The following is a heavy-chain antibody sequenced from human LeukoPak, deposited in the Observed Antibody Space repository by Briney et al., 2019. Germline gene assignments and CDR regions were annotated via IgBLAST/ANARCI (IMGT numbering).Heavy chain of an antibody. Sequence: ASVKVSCKASGYTFTSYGISWVRQAPGQGLEWMGWINAGNGNTKYSQEFQGRVTMTRNTSVSTAYMELSSLRSEDTAVYYCARDYYGSRSSGFDPWGQGTLVTVSS. CDR1: GYTFTSYG. D-gene: IGHD3-10*01. V-gene: IGHV1-18*01. J-gene: IGHJ5*02. CDR3: ARDYYGSRSSGFDP. CDR2: INAGNGNT.